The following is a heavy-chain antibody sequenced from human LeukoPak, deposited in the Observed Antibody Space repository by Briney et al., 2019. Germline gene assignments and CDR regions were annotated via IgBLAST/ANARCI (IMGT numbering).Heavy chain of an antibody. CDR1: GGSISSSSYY. CDR3: ARDASYYYDSSGYTRIFDY. J-gene: IGHJ4*02. D-gene: IGHD3-22*01. Sequence: PSETLSLTCTVSGGSISSSSYYWGWIRQPPGKGLDWIGSIYYSGSTYYNPSLKSRVTISVDTSKNQFSLKLSSVTAADTAVYYCARDASYYYDSSGYTRIFDYWGQGTLVTVSS. V-gene: IGHV4-39*07. CDR2: IYYSGST.